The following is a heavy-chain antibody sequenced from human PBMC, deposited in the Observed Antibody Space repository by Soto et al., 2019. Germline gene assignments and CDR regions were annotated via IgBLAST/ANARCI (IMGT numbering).Heavy chain of an antibody. J-gene: IGHJ6*02. CDR1: GYTFTSYY. Sequence: ASVKVSCKASGYTFTSYYMHWVRQAPGQGLEWMGIINPSGGSTSYAQKFQGRVTMTRDTSTSTVYMELSSLRSEDTAVYYCARYWSTIFGLVPMAVCGQGTTVPVSS. D-gene: IGHD3-3*01. CDR2: INPSGGST. V-gene: IGHV1-46*03. CDR3: ARYWSTIFGLVPMAV.